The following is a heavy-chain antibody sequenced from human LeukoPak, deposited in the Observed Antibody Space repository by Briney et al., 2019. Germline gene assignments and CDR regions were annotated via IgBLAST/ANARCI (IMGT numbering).Heavy chain of an antibody. CDR1: GYSISSGYY. J-gene: IGHJ5*02. CDR2: IYRSGST. CDR3: ARDKSPYYYDSSGQNWFDP. Sequence: HPSETLSLTRAVSGYSISSGYYWGWIRQPPGKGLEWIGSIYRSGSTYYNPSLKSRVTISVDTSKNQFSLKLSSVTAADTAVYYCARDKSPYYYDSSGQNWFDPWGQGTLVTVSS. V-gene: IGHV4-38-2*02. D-gene: IGHD3-22*01.